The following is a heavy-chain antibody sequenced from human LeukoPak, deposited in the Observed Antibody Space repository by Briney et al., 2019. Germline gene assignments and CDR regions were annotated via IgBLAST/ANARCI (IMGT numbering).Heavy chain of an antibody. CDR1: GFTFSSYS. V-gene: IGHV3-21*04. D-gene: IGHD5-24*01. Sequence: AGGSLRLSCAASGFTFSSYSMNWVRQAPGKGLEWVSSISSSGSYTSYPDSVKGRFTISRDNAKNALFLQMNSLRAEDTAVYYCARLIGDGYNYYFDYWGQGTLVTVSS. J-gene: IGHJ4*02. CDR2: ISSSGSYT. CDR3: ARLIGDGYNYYFDY.